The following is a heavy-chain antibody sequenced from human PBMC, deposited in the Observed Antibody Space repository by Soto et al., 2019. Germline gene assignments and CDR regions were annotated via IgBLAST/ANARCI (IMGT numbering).Heavy chain of an antibody. Sequence: SETLSLTCTVSGDSIDSYSRSWIRQPPGKGLEWIGYFYYSGSTSYNPSLKSRVTMSVDTSKNQFALKLSSVTAADTAVYYCASAGYYDSGGYYWFDPWGQGTLVTVSS. CDR1: GDSIDSYS. V-gene: IGHV4-59*08. J-gene: IGHJ5*02. CDR3: ASAGYYDSGGYYWFDP. D-gene: IGHD3-22*01. CDR2: FYYSGST.